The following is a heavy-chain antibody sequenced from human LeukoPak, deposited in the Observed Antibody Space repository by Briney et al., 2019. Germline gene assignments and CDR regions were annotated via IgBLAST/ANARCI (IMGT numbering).Heavy chain of an antibody. V-gene: IGHV4-39*01. CDR3: ARPSRDYDRHFDY. Sequence: PLETLSLTCTVSGGSISSSSYYWGWIRQPPGKGLEWIGSIYYSGSTYYNPSLKSRVTISVDTSKNQFSLKLSSVTAADTAVYYCARPSRDYDRHFDYWGQGTLVTVSS. CDR1: GGSISSSSYY. D-gene: IGHD3-22*01. J-gene: IGHJ4*02. CDR2: IYYSGST.